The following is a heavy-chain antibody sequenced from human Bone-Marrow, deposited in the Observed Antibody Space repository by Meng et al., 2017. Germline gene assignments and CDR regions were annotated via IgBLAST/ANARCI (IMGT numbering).Heavy chain of an antibody. CDR3: NWNDFGDY. CDR1: GFTFSNAW. D-gene: IGHD1-1*01. J-gene: IGHJ4*02. Sequence: EVQLGESGGGLVRPGGFLRLSCAASGFTFSNAWMSWVRQAPGRGLEWVARIKSKTDGETPDYAAPVKGRFTISRDDSKNTLYLQMHSLKTEDTAVYYCNWNDFGDYWGQGALVTVSS. V-gene: IGHV3-15*01. CDR2: IKSKTDGETP.